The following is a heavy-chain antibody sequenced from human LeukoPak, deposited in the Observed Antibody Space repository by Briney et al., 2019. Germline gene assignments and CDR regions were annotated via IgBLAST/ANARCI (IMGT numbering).Heavy chain of an antibody. CDR3: ARVVQGPGGHYYYYYMDV. V-gene: IGHV4-4*07. CDR2: IYTSGST. CDR1: GGSISSYY. Sequence: SETLSLTCTVSGGSISSYYWSWIRQPAGKGLEWIGRIYTSGSTNYNPSLKSRVTMSVDTSKNQFSPKLSSVTAADTAVYYCARVVQGPGGHYYYYYMDVWGKGTTVTISS. D-gene: IGHD6-6*01. J-gene: IGHJ6*03.